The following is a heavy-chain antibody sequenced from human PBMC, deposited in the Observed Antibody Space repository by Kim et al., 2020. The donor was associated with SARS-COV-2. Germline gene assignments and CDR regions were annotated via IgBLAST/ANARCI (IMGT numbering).Heavy chain of an antibody. CDR2: ISSSSSYI. CDR3: ARSATHYYDSSGYYPRHFAH. J-gene: IGHJ4*02. Sequence: GGSLRLSCAASGFTFSSYSMNWVRQAPGKGLEWVSSISSSSSYIYYADSVKGRFTISRDNAKNSLYLQMNSLRAEDTAVYYCARSATHYYDSSGYYPRHFAHWGQGTLVTVPS. V-gene: IGHV3-21*01. D-gene: IGHD3-22*01. CDR1: GFTFSSYS.